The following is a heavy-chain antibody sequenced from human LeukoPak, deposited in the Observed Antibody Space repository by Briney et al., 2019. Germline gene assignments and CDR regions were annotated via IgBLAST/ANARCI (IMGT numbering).Heavy chain of an antibody. D-gene: IGHD3-10*01. CDR1: GGTFSSYA. CDR2: IIPIFGTA. J-gene: IGHJ3*02. V-gene: IGHV1-69*06. CDR3: ARSITMVRGGTDAFNI. Sequence: SVKVSCKASGGTFSSYAISWVRQAPGQGLEWMGGIIPIFGTANYAQKFQGRVTITADKSTSTAYMELSSLRSDDTAVYYCARSITMVRGGTDAFNIWGQGTMVTVSS.